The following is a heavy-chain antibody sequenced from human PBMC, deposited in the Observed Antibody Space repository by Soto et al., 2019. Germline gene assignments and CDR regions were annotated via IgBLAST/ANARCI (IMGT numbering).Heavy chain of an antibody. D-gene: IGHD5-12*01. V-gene: IGHV4-39*01. CDR3: AREIGGVDIEATKKFAY. CDR2: NYYSGSN. CDR1: GGSISSSSYY. Sequence: PSKTLSLTCTVSGGSISSSSYYWGCIRQPPGKGQEWVGSNYYSGSNYYNPSLKSRVTISVDTSKNQFSLKMSSVTAAETAVYYCAREIGGVDIEATKKFAYWGQGTLDTVSS. J-gene: IGHJ4*02.